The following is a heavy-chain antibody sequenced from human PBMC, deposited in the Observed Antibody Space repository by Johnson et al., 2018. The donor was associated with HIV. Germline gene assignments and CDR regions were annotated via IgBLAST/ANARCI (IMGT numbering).Heavy chain of an antibody. CDR1: GFTVSSNY. D-gene: IGHD5-18*01. J-gene: IGHJ3*02. CDR2: IYSGDTT. CDR3: ARAYSYGVFDI. Sequence: VLLVESGGGVVQPGRSLRLSCAASGFTVSSNYMSWVRQAPGKGLEWVSVIYSGDTTYYADSVKGRFTISRDNSKNTLYLQMNSLRAEDTALYYCARAYSYGVFDIWGQGTMVTVSS. V-gene: IGHV3-66*01.